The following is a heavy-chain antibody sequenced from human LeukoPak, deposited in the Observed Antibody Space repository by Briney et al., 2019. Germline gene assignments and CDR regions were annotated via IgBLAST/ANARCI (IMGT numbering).Heavy chain of an antibody. CDR2: IYPGDSDT. V-gene: IGHV5-51*01. D-gene: IGHD2-15*01. CDR3: ARDGCSGGSCYWDYYYGMDV. CDR1: GYSFTSYW. Sequence: GESLKISCKGSGYSFTSYWIGWVRQMPGKGLEWMGIIYPGDSDTRYSPSFQGQVTISADKSISTAYLQWSSLKASGTAMYYCARDGCSGGSCYWDYYYGMDVWGQGTTVTVSS. J-gene: IGHJ6*02.